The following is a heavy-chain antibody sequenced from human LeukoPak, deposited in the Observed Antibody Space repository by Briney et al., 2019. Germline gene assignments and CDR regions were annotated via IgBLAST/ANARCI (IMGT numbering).Heavy chain of an antibody. CDR1: GFTFSSYS. Sequence: GGSLRLSCAASGFTFSSYSMNWVRQAPGKGLEWVSFMSGSSKYIYYADSVKGRFTISRDNAKNSLYLQMNRLRAEDTAVYYCARVGSTWSYFDYWGQGTLVTVSS. D-gene: IGHD6-13*01. CDR3: ARVGSTWSYFDY. J-gene: IGHJ4*02. CDR2: MSGSSKYI. V-gene: IGHV3-21*01.